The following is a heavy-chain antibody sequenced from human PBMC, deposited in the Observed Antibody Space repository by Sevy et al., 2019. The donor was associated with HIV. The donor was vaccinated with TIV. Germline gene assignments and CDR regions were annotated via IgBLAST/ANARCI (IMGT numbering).Heavy chain of an antibody. CDR1: GYSISSGYY. Sequence: SETLSLTCTVSGYSISSGYYWGWIRQPPGKGLEWIGSIYHSGSTYYNQSLKSRVTISVDTSKNQFSLKLSSVTAADTAVYYCARARRGAVAEAFDIWGQGTMVTVSS. CDR2: IYHSGST. D-gene: IGHD6-19*01. V-gene: IGHV4-38-2*02. J-gene: IGHJ3*02. CDR3: ARARRGAVAEAFDI.